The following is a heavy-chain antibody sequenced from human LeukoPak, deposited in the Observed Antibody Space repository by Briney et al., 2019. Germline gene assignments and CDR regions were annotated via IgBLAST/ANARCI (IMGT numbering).Heavy chain of an antibody. CDR2: INPNSGGT. V-gene: IGHV1-2*02. CDR1: GYTLTGYF. J-gene: IGHJ6*02. Sequence: ASVKVSCKASGYTLTGYFMHWVRRAPGQGLEWMGWINPNSGGTNYAQKFQGRVTMTRDTSISTAYMELSRLTSDDTAVYYCARMDTAMVTVYYYYGMDVWGQGTTVTVSS. CDR3: ARMDTAMVTVYYYYGMDV. D-gene: IGHD5-18*01.